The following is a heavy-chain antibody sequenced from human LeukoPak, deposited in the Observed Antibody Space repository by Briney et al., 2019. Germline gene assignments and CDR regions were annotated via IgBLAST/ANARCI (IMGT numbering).Heavy chain of an antibody. V-gene: IGHV3-30*04. J-gene: IGHJ6*02. CDR2: VSFDGSDK. D-gene: IGHD3-16*01. CDR1: GFTFSSYA. CDR3: ARGGGLDV. Sequence: AGRSLRLSCAASGFTFSSYAMHWVRQAPGKGLEWVSVVSFDGSDKYYVDSVKGRFTISRDNSKNTLYLQMNSLRPEDTAVYYCARGGGLDVWGQGATVTVSS.